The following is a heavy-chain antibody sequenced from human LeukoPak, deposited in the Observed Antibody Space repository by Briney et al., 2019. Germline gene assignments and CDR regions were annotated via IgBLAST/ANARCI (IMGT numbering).Heavy chain of an antibody. CDR1: GYTFTGYY. J-gene: IGHJ4*02. D-gene: IGHD3-10*01. CDR3: ARGIEDLLLWFGELLYNDGFDY. V-gene: IGHV1-2*06. CDR2: INPNSGGT. Sequence: ASVKVSCKASGYTFTGYYMHWVRQAPEQGLEWMGRINPNSGGTNYAQKFQGRVTMTRDTSISTAYMELSRLRSDDTAVYYCARGIEDLLLWFGELLYNDGFDYWGQGTLVTVSS.